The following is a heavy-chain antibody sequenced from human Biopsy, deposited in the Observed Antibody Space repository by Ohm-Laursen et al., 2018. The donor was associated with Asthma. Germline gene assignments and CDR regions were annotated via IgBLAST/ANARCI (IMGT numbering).Heavy chain of an antibody. CDR1: GFTFSTYA. V-gene: IGHV3-30-3*01. D-gene: IGHD4-23*01. J-gene: IGHJ4*02. Sequence: SLRLSCAAPGFTFSTYALHWVRQAPGKGLEWVAVFSFDGSYKSYAASVKGRFTISRDNSKNTLYLEMNSLRAEDTAVYYCAREQTTVLTPNYFFDYWGQGTLVTVSS. CDR3: AREQTTVLTPNYFFDY. CDR2: FSFDGSYK.